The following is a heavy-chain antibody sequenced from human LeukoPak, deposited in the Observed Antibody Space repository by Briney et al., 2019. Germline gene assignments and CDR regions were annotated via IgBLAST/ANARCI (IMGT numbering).Heavy chain of an antibody. J-gene: IGHJ4*02. CDR2: ISLDGATT. Sequence: PGGSLRLSCAASGFTFSSYAMSWVRQAPGKGLEWVSGISLDGATTYYAGSVEGRFTISRDNSKNTLYLQMNSLRAEDTAVYYCAKTMVRGETSRPFDYWGQGTLVTVSS. V-gene: IGHV3-23*01. CDR3: AKTMVRGETSRPFDY. D-gene: IGHD3-10*01. CDR1: GFTFSSYA.